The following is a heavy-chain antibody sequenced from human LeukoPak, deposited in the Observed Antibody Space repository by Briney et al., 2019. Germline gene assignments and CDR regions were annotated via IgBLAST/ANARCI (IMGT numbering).Heavy chain of an antibody. V-gene: IGHV3-33*01. Sequence: PGRSLRLSCAASGFTFSSYAMHWVRQAPGKGLEWVAVIWYDGSNKYYADSVKGRFTISRDNSKNTLYLQMNSLRAEDTAVYYCARDTIAAAGTADYWGQGTLVTVSS. CDR2: IWYDGSNK. CDR3: ARDTIAAAGTADY. J-gene: IGHJ4*02. D-gene: IGHD6-13*01. CDR1: GFTFSSYA.